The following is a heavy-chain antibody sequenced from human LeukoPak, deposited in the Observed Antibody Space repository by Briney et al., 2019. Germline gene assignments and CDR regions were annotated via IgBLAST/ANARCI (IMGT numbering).Heavy chain of an antibody. CDR2: ISFSGGST. J-gene: IGHJ3*01. CDR1: GFTFSDSA. V-gene: IGHV3-23*01. D-gene: IGHD5-24*01. CDR3: ARDIQLST. Sequence: GGSLRLSCAASGFTFSDSAMSWVRQAPGKGLEWVSLISFSGGSTYYADSVKGRFTISRDNSKDMLYLQMNSLRAEDTAIYYCARDIQLSTWGLGTMVTVSS.